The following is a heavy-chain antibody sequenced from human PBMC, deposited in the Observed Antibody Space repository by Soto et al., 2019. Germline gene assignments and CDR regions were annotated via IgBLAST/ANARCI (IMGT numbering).Heavy chain of an antibody. J-gene: IGHJ3*02. CDR3: ARDLDLYDSSGYYPFDI. V-gene: IGHV1-18*01. CDR1: GYTFTSYG. CDR2: ISAYNSNT. D-gene: IGHD3-22*01. Sequence: QVQLVQSGAEVKKPGASVKVSCKASGYTFTSYGISWVRQAPGQGLEWMGWISAYNSNTNYAQKLQGRVTMTTDTSTSTAYMELRSLRSDDTAVYYCARDLDLYDSSGYYPFDIWGQGTMVTVSS.